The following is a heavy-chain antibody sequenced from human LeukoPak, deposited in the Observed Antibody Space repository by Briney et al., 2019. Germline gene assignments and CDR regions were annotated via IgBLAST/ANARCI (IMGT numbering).Heavy chain of an antibody. CDR1: GFTFSNFW. CDR3: ARGDDFSGDH. Sequence: GGSLRLSCAVSGFTFSNFWMSWVRQAPGRGLEWVANIHPEGNEKYHVESVKGRFTISRDNTKNLLFLQMNGLRVEDTAVYYCARGDDFSGDHWGEGTLVTVSS. J-gene: IGHJ4*02. CDR2: IHPEGNEK. D-gene: IGHD1-1*01. V-gene: IGHV3-7*04.